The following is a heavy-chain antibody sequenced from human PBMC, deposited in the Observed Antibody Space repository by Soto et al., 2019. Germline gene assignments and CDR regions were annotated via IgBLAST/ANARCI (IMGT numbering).Heavy chain of an antibody. CDR2: IYSCGST. D-gene: IGHD3-9*01. J-gene: IGHJ6*02. CDR1: GLTVSSNY. V-gene: IGHV3-66*01. Sequence: GGSLSLSCAASGLTVSSNYMSWFRQAPGKGLEWVSVIYSCGSTYYADSEKDRFTISRDNSKNTMYLQMNSLIAEVTAVYYCSRDILRYFDWLGVYYYYGMDVCGQGTTVTVSS. CDR3: SRDILRYFDWLGVYYYYGMDV.